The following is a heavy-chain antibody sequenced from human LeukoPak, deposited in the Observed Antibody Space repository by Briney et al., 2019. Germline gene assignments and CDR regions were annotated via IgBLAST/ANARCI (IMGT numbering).Heavy chain of an antibody. CDR1: GFTFSSYE. CDR2: ISSSGSTI. CDR3: VVVAVPYYFDY. D-gene: IGHD2-15*01. V-gene: IGHV3-48*03. J-gene: IGHJ4*02. Sequence: PGGSLRLSCAASGFTFSSYEMNWVRQAPGKGLAWVSYISSSGSTIYYADSVKGRFTISRDNAKNSPYLQMNSLRAEDTAVYYCVVVAVPYYFDYWGQGTLVTVSS.